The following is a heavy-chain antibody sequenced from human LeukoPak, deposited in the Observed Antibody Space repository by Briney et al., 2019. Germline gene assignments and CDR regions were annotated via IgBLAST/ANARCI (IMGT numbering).Heavy chain of an antibody. CDR2: IYHSGST. J-gene: IGHJ2*01. CDR3: ARDPSMVRGRYWYFDL. CDR1: GDSISSGPYY. Sequence: SQTLSLTCTVSGDSISSGPYYWSWIRQPAGKGLEWIGSIYHSGSTYYNPSLKSRVTISVDTSKNQFSLKLSSVTAADTAVYYCARDPSMVRGRYWYFDLWGRGTLVTVSS. V-gene: IGHV4-61*02. D-gene: IGHD3-10*01.